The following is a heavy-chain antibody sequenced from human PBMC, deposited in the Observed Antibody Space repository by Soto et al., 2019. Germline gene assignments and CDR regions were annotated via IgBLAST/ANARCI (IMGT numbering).Heavy chain of an antibody. D-gene: IGHD3-10*01. CDR1: GYTLTELS. J-gene: IGHJ5*02. V-gene: IGHV1-24*01. Sequence: GASVKVSCKVSGYTLTELSMHWVRQAPGKGLEWMGGFDPEDGETIYAQKFQGRVTMTEDTSTDTAYMELSSLRSEDTAVYYCATLNGGGGSGSYQGNWFDPWGQGTLVTVSS. CDR2: FDPEDGET. CDR3: ATLNGGGGSGSYQGNWFDP.